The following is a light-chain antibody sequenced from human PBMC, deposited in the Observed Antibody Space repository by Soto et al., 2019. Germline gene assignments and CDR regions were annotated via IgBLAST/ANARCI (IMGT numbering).Light chain of an antibody. J-gene: IGKJ3*01. CDR1: QSVMSRY. Sequence: IVLTQSPDTLCLSPGERATLSCRASQSVMSRYLAWYQQKPGQAPRLLMYGTSTRATGIPDRFSVSGSGTDFTLTISSLKNEDFATYYCQQSYNGTFTFGPGTKVDIK. CDR2: GTS. V-gene: IGKV3D-20*02. CDR3: QQSYNGTFT.